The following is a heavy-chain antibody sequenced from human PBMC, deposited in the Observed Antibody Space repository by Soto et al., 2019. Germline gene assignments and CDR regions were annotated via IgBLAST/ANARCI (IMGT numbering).Heavy chain of an antibody. V-gene: IGHV3-23*01. D-gene: IGHD3-9*01. CDR2: ISGGGGGT. J-gene: IGHJ4*02. Sequence: PGGSLRLSCAASGFTFNSYAMNWVRQAPGKGLEWVSSISGGGGGTYYADSVKGRLTISRDNSKNILYLQMNSLRAEDTALYYCAKGSHYDILTDYHAFDYWGPGTLVTVSS. CDR3: AKGSHYDILTDYHAFDY. CDR1: GFTFNSYA.